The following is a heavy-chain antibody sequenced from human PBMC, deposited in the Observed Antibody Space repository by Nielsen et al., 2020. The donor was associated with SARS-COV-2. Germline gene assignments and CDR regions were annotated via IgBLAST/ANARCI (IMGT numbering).Heavy chain of an antibody. V-gene: IGHV1-18*01. CDR1: GFTFTSSA. CDR3: ARDVNMITFGGVMYYFDY. CDR2: ISAYNGNT. Sequence: ASVKVSCKASGFTFTSSAMQWVRQAPGQGLEWMGWISAYNGNTNYAQKLQGRVTMTTDTSTSTAYMELRSLRSDDTAVYYCARDVNMITFGGVMYYFDYWGQGTLVTVSS. J-gene: IGHJ4*02. D-gene: IGHD3-16*01.